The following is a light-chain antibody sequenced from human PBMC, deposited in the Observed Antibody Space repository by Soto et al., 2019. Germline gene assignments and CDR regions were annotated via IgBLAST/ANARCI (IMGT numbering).Light chain of an antibody. CDR3: QQYNNWPPWT. J-gene: IGKJ1*01. CDR1: QSVSSN. CDR2: GAS. V-gene: IGKV3-15*01. Sequence: RVMTQSPATLSASPGERDTLSCRASQSVSSNFAWYQQNPRQAPPLXXYGASTRATGIPARFSGSGSATEFTPTTSSLLSEDFAVYYCQQYNNWPPWTFGQGTKGDIK.